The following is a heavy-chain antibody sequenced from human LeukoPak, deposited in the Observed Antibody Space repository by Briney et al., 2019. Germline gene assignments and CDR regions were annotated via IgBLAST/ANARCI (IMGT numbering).Heavy chain of an antibody. CDR2: IHYSGST. Sequence: SSETLPLTCSVSGGSITSHFWSWIRQPPGKGLEWIGYIHYSGSTNYNPSLKSRVTISPDTSKNQLFLKLNSVTAADTAVYYCARLVWLGESPGSWFDSWGQGTLVTVSS. D-gene: IGHD3-10*01. V-gene: IGHV4-59*11. CDR3: ARLVWLGESPGSWFDS. J-gene: IGHJ5*01. CDR1: GGSITSHF.